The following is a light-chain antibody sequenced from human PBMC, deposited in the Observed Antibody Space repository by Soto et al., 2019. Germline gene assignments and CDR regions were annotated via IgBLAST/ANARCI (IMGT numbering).Light chain of an antibody. Sequence: QSAPTQPAPVSGSPGQSLTLSFAGNGSDVGAFNLFSWYQQHPGKAPKLIICEVNTRPSGIFNRFSGSKSGDTASLTISGLQAEDEADYFCCSYAGTVADVFGTGTKVTVL. J-gene: IGLJ1*01. CDR3: CSYAGTVADV. V-gene: IGLV2-23*02. CDR2: EVN. CDR1: GSDVGAFNL.